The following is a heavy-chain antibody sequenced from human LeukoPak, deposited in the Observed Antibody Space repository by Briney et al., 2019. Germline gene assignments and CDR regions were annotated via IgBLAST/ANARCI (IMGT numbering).Heavy chain of an antibody. Sequence: SQTLSLTCTVSGGSISSGSYYWSWVRQPPGKGLEWIGSIHHSGSTFYNSSLKSRVTISVDTSKNQHSLKLSSVTAADTAVYYCARTDTIFGVVIVGYYFDYWGQGTLVTVSS. CDR1: GGSISSGSYY. CDR3: ARTDTIFGVVIVGYYFDY. V-gene: IGHV4-39*07. J-gene: IGHJ4*02. D-gene: IGHD3-3*01. CDR2: IHHSGST.